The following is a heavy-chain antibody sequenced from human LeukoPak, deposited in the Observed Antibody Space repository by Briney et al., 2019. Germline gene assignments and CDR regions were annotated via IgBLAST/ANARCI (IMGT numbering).Heavy chain of an antibody. Sequence: GGSLRLSCEASGFTVSSTHMVWVRQAPGKGLEWVSVTYTGGNSYYAGSVQGRFTISRDNSKNTLYLQVNSLRAEDTAVYYCAKGGKWDVTPFDYWGQGTLVTVSS. D-gene: IGHD1-26*01. CDR2: TYTGGNS. CDR1: GFTVSSTH. J-gene: IGHJ4*02. CDR3: AKGGKWDVTPFDY. V-gene: IGHV3-53*01.